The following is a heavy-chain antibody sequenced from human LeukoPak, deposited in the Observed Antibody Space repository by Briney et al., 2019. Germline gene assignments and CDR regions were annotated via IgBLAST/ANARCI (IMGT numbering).Heavy chain of an antibody. J-gene: IGHJ4*02. Sequence: PGGSLRLSCAASGFTFSSYSMNWVRQAPGKGLEWVSPISSSSSYIYYADSVKGRFTISRDNAKNSLYLQMNSLRAEDTAVYYCARERDPSSGWRTFPGYWGQGTLVTVSS. CDR2: ISSSSSYI. CDR3: ARERDPSSGWRTFPGY. V-gene: IGHV3-21*01. CDR1: GFTFSSYS. D-gene: IGHD6-19*01.